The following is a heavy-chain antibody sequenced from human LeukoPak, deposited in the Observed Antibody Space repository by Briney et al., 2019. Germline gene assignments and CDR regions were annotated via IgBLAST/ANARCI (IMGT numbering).Heavy chain of an antibody. Sequence: GESLRLSCAASGFTFSSYGMHWVRQAPGKGLEWVAVIWYDGSNKYYADSVKGRFTISRDNSKNTLYLQMNSLRAEDTAVYYCARDKSPIVVVTNNWFDPWGQGTLVTVSS. D-gene: IGHD3-22*01. CDR3: ARDKSPIVVVTNNWFDP. J-gene: IGHJ5*02. CDR2: IWYDGSNK. CDR1: GFTFSSYG. V-gene: IGHV3-33*01.